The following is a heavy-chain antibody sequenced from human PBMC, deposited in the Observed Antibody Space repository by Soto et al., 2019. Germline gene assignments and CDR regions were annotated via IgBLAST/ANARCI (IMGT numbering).Heavy chain of an antibody. D-gene: IGHD3-16*02. V-gene: IGHV4-31*03. CDR2: IYYSGST. J-gene: IGHJ4*02. Sequence: TLSLTCTVSGGSISSGGYYWSWIRQHPGKGLEWIGYIYYSGSTYYNPSLKSRVTISVDTSKNQFSLKLSSVTAADTAVYYCARDRYPYDYVWGSYRYTQHAYYFDYWGQGTLVTVSS. CDR1: GGSISSGGYY. CDR3: ARDRYPYDYVWGSYRYTQHAYYFDY.